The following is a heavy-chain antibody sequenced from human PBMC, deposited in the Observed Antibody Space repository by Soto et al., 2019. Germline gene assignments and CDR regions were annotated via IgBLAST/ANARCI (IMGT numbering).Heavy chain of an antibody. Sequence: SETLSLTCTVSGGSVSSGSYYWSWIRQPPGKGLEWIGDIYYSGSTNYNPSLKSRITISVDTSKNQFSLKLSSVTTAATALYYCASRFSSAVYYYYYMDVWGKGTTVTVSS. J-gene: IGHJ6*03. CDR3: ASRFSSAVYYYYYMDV. V-gene: IGHV4-61*01. D-gene: IGHD3-10*01. CDR1: GGSVSSGSYY. CDR2: IYYSGST.